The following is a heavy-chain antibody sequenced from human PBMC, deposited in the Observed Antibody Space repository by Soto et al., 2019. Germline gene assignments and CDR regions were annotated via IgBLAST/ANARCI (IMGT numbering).Heavy chain of an antibody. Sequence: PSVKVSCKASGYTFTSYGISWVRQAPGQGLEWMGWISAYNGNTNYAQKLQGRVTMTTDTSTSTAYMELRSLRSDDTAVYYCARVYPDCSGGSCYVKITPDYWGQGTLVTVSS. CDR2: ISAYNGNT. CDR1: GYTFTSYG. D-gene: IGHD2-15*01. V-gene: IGHV1-18*01. CDR3: ARVYPDCSGGSCYVKITPDY. J-gene: IGHJ4*02.